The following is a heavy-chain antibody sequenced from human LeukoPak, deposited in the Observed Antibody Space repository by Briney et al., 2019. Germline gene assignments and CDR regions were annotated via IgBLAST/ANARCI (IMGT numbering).Heavy chain of an antibody. D-gene: IGHD6-13*01. Sequence: SETLSLTCTVSGVSISSGGYYWSWIRQHPGKGLEWIGYIYYSGSTYYNPSLKSRVTISVDTSKNQFSLKLSSVTAAATAVYYCARTGQLVRNGNFDYWGQGTLVTVSS. CDR2: IYYSGST. J-gene: IGHJ4*02. CDR1: GVSISSGGYY. CDR3: ARTGQLVRNGNFDY. V-gene: IGHV4-31*03.